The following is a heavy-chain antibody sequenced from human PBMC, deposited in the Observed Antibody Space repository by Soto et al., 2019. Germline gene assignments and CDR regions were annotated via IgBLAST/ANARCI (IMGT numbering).Heavy chain of an antibody. CDR3: TRLNTVTPPIYNG. V-gene: IGHV3-73*01. CDR2: IRSKTNNYAT. J-gene: IGHJ4*02. Sequence: GGSLRLSCAASGFTFSDSAINWVRQASGKGLEWVGRIRSKTNNYATEYAASVKGRFTISRDDSKNTAYLQMNSLKTEDTAVYYCTRLNTVTPPIYNGWGQGT. CDR1: GFTFSDSA. D-gene: IGHD4-4*01.